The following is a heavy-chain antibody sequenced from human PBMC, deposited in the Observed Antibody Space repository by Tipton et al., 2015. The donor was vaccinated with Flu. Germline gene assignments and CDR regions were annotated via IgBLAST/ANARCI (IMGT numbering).Heavy chain of an antibody. V-gene: IGHV3-74*01. J-gene: IGHJ4*02. CDR2: ISADGSIA. CDR3: LRGKPTDY. D-gene: IGHD1-14*01. CDR1: GFTFSSRW. Sequence: SLRLSCEASGFTFSSRWMHWVRQAPGKGLVWLSRISADGSIADYADSVKGRLTISRDNAKNTLYLQMNSLRAEDTAVYYCLRGKPTDYWGQGTLVTVSS.